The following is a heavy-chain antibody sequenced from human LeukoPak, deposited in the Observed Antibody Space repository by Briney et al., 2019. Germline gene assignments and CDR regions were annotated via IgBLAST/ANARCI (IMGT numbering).Heavy chain of an antibody. Sequence: GGSLRLSCAVSGFTFHDYAMHWVRQESGKGLEWVSGISWNSGTIVYVDSVKGRFTISRDNAKNSLYLQMNSLRAEDTAVYYCARGVLHGSDAFDIWGQGTMVTVSS. CDR3: ARGVLHGSDAFDI. CDR1: GFTFHDYA. J-gene: IGHJ3*02. D-gene: IGHD3-10*01. V-gene: IGHV3-9*01. CDR2: ISWNSGTI.